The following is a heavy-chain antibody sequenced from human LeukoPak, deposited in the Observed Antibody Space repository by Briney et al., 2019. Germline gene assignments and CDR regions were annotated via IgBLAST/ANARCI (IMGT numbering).Heavy chain of an antibody. D-gene: IGHD6-19*01. V-gene: IGHV4-34*01. J-gene: IGHJ4*02. Sequence: SETLSLTCAVYGGSFSGYYWSWIRQPPGKGLEWIGEINHSGSTNYNPSLKSRVTISVDTSKNQFSLKLSSATAADTAVYYCARVAGIASYWGQGTLVTVSS. CDR1: GGSFSGYY. CDR3: ARVAGIASY. CDR2: INHSGST.